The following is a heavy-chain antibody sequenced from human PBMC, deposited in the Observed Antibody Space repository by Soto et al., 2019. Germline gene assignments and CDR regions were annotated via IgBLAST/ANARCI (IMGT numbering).Heavy chain of an antibody. D-gene: IGHD3-9*01. CDR3: ARDLTGDTCPCLDV. Sequence: EVQLLESGGGLVQPGGSLRLSCAAAGFTFSNYALTWVRQPPGKGLEWVSTFSGSGGSTYYADSVRGRFTISTDNSKNTLFLQMNRLRVADTAIYSCARDLTGDTCPCLDVLGQGTTVSVSS. J-gene: IGHJ6*02. CDR1: GFTFSNYA. CDR2: FSGSGGST. V-gene: IGHV3-23*01.